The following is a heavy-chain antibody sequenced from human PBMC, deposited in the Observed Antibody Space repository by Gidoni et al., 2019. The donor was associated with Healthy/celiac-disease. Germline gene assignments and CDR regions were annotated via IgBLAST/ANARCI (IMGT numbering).Heavy chain of an antibody. Sequence: EVQLVESGGGLVKPGGSLRLSCAASGFTFSSYSMNWVRQAPGKGLEWVSSISSSSSYIYYADSVKGRFTISRDNAKNSLYLQMNSLRAEDTAVYYCARDRGSYSFGAGDAFDIWGQGTMVTVSS. J-gene: IGHJ3*02. CDR1: GFTFSSYS. CDR3: ARDRGSYSFGAGDAFDI. D-gene: IGHD1-26*01. CDR2: ISSSSSYI. V-gene: IGHV3-21*01.